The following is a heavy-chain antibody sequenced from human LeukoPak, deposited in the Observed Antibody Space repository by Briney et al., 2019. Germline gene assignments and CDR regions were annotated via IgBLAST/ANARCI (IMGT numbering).Heavy chain of an antibody. Sequence: SETLSLTCAVYGGSFSGYYWSWIRQPPGKGLEWIGEINHSGSTNYNPSLKSRVTISVDTSKNQFSLELSSVTAADTAVYYCARGPSFHYYGSGSYGYWGQGTLVTVSS. CDR2: INHSGST. CDR1: GGSFSGYY. D-gene: IGHD3-10*01. J-gene: IGHJ4*02. V-gene: IGHV4-34*01. CDR3: ARGPSFHYYGSGSYGY.